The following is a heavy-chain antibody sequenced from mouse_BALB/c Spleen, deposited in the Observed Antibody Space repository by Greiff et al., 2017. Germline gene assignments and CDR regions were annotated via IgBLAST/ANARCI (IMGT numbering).Heavy chain of an antibody. CDR1: GFTFTDYY. CDR2: IRNKANGYTT. J-gene: IGHJ2*01. Sequence: EVQRVESGGGLVQPGGSLRLSCATSGFTFTDYYMSWVRQPPGKALEWLGFIRNKANGYTTEYSASVKGRFTISRDNSQSILYLQMNTLRAEDSATYYCARDYGNYVFDYWGQGTTLTVSS. D-gene: IGHD2-1*01. CDR3: ARDYGNYVFDY. V-gene: IGHV7-3*02.